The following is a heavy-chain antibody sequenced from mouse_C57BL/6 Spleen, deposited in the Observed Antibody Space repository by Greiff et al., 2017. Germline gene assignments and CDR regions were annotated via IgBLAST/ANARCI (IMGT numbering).Heavy chain of an antibody. Sequence: QVQLQQPGAELVMPGASVKLSCKASGYTFTSYWMHWVKQRPGQGLEWIGEIDPSDSYTNYNQKFKGQFTLSVDKSTSTAYMQLSSLTSEDSAVYYCARLGVLACSFADWGQGTMVTVSA. V-gene: IGHV1-69*01. CDR1: GYTFTSYW. CDR2: IDPSDSYT. D-gene: IGHD4-1*01. J-gene: IGHJ3*01. CDR3: ARLGVLACSFAD.